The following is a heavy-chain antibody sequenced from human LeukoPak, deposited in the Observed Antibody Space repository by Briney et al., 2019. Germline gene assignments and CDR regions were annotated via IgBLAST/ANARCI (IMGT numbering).Heavy chain of an antibody. CDR1: GGSFSGSY. V-gene: IGHV4-34*01. CDR2: INHSGST. J-gene: IGHJ4*02. D-gene: IGHD3-16*01. Sequence: SETLSLTCAVYGGSFSGSYWSWIRQPPGKGLEWIGEINHSGSTNYNPSLKSRVTISIDTSKNQFSLKLGSVTAADTAVYHCTRSPPPGATAYGVVDLWGQGTLVTVSS. CDR3: TRSPPPGATAYGVVDL.